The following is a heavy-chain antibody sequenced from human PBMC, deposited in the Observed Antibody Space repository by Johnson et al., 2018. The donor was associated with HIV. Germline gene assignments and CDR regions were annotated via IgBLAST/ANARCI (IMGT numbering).Heavy chain of an antibody. CDR1: GFTFSSYA. J-gene: IGHJ3*02. CDR2: ISGRAGRP. D-gene: IGHD4-23*01. V-gene: IGHV3-23*04. Sequence: VQLVESGGGLVQPGGSLRLSCAASGFTFSSYAMSWVRQAPGKGLQWVSTISGRAGRPDYADSVKGRFTLSRDNAKKSLYLQMNSWKTEDTAVYYCARARQGAVVKWGPGKMDAFDIWGQGTMVTVSS. CDR3: ARARQGAVVKWGPGKMDAFDI.